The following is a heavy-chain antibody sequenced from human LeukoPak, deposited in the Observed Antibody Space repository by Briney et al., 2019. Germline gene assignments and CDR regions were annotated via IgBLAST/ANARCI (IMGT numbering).Heavy chain of an antibody. J-gene: IGHJ4*02. CDR1: GGSISSGTYY. V-gene: IGHV4-61*02. CDR2: IYKSGST. CDR3: ARLNLLGYCTNDVCPAEGLPFDS. D-gene: IGHD2-8*01. Sequence: PSETLSLTCTVSGGSISSGTYYWSWIRQPAGKGLEWIGRIYKSGSTNYNPSLKSRVTISVDTPKNQFSLKMTSVTAADTAVYYCARLNLLGYCTNDVCPAEGLPFDSWAQGTLVTVSS.